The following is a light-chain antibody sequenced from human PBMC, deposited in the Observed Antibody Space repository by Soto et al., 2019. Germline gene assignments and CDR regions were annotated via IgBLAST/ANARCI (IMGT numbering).Light chain of an antibody. CDR3: QQYGSSPKT. V-gene: IGKV3-20*01. Sequence: EIVLTQSPGTLSLSPGDRAILSCRASQTISSTYLAWYQQKPGQAPRLLIYAASTRATGIPDRFSGSGSGTDFTLTISRLEPEDFAVYYCQQYGSSPKTFGQGTKVDIK. CDR1: QTISSTY. J-gene: IGKJ1*01. CDR2: AAS.